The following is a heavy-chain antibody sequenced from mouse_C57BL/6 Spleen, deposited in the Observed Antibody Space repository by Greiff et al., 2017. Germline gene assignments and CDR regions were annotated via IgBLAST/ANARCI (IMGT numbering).Heavy chain of an antibody. CDR3: ARVYYYGSSYGYFDV. CDR2: IWSGGST. V-gene: IGHV2-2*01. Sequence: VQLQQSGPGLVQPSQSLSITCTVSGFSLTSYGVHWVRQSPGKGLEWLGVIWSGGSTDYNAAFISRLSISKDNSKSQVFFKMNSLQADDTAIYYCARVYYYGSSYGYFDVWGTGTTVTVSS. D-gene: IGHD1-1*01. CDR1: GFSLTSYG. J-gene: IGHJ1*03.